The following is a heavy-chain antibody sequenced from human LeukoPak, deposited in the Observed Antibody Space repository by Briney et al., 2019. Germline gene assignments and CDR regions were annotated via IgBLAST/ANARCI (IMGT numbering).Heavy chain of an antibody. CDR2: ISDGVGNT. Sequence: GGSLRLSCAASGFTFTNYAMTWVRKAPGQGLEWVSGISDGVGNTYYADSVKGRFTISRDHSKNRLYLQMNSLRAEDTALYYCAKREKGTTGRFFDYWGQGTLVTVSS. J-gene: IGHJ4*02. CDR3: AKREKGTTGRFFDY. V-gene: IGHV3-23*01. CDR1: GFTFTNYA. D-gene: IGHD4-17*01.